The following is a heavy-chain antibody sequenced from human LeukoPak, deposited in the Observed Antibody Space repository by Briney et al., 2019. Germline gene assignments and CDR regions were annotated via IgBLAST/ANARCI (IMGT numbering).Heavy chain of an antibody. V-gene: IGHV3-64*01. Sequence: QPGGSLRLSCAASGFTFSSYAMHWVRQAPGKGLEYVSAISSNGGSTYYANSVKGRFTISRDNSKNTLYLQMGSLRAEDMAVYYCARDYAPGYYYYYYYMDVWGKGTTVTVSS. D-gene: IGHD3-16*01. CDR3: ARDYAPGYYYYYYYMDV. J-gene: IGHJ6*03. CDR2: ISSNGGST. CDR1: GFTFSSYA.